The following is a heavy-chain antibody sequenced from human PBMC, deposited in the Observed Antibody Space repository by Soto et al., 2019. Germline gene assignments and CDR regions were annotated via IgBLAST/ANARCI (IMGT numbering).Heavy chain of an antibody. J-gene: IGHJ4*02. CDR3: VGGYYFGDY. CDR2: ISYDGSNK. Sequence: GGSLRLSCAASGFTFSSYGMHWVRQAPGKGLQWVAVISYDGSNKYYADSVKGRFTISRDNSKNTLYLQMNSLRAEDTAVYYCVGGYYFGDYWGEGTLVTVYS. V-gene: IGHV3-30*03. D-gene: IGHD3-22*01. CDR1: GFTFSSYG.